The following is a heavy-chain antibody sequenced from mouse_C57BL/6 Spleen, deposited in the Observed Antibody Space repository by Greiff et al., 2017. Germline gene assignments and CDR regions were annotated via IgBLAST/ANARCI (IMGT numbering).Heavy chain of an antibody. D-gene: IGHD2-3*01. CDR2: IYPGDGDT. CDR3: ARDDCYYYAMDC. CDR1: GYAFSSYW. V-gene: IGHV1-80*01. Sequence: QVQLQQSGAELVKPGASVKISCKASGYAFSSYWMNWVKQRPGKGLEWIGQIYPGDGDTNYNGKFKGKATLTADKSSSTAYLQLSSLTSEDSAVYFCARDDCYYYAMDCWGQGTSVTVSS. J-gene: IGHJ4*01.